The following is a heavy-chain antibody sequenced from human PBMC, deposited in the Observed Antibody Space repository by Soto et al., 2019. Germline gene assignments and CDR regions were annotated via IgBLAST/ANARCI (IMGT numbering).Heavy chain of an antibody. CDR3: ARDRYSGYNSQFDY. Sequence: GASVKVSCKASGYIFTGYYIHWVRQAPGQGLEWMGWINPNTRGTHSAQRFQGRATMTRDTSISTAYMELSSLRSDDSAVYYCARDRYSGYNSQFDYWGQGTLVTVSS. CDR1: GYIFTGYY. J-gene: IGHJ4*02. D-gene: IGHD5-12*01. V-gene: IGHV1-2*02. CDR2: INPNTRGT.